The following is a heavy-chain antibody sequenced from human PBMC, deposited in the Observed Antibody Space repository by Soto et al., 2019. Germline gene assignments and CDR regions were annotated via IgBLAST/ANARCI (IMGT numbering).Heavy chain of an antibody. J-gene: IGHJ4*02. CDR3: AEDDYYDSSGYPGY. D-gene: IGHD3-22*01. CDR1: GFAFSSYA. Sequence: GGSLSLSCAASGFAFSSYAMSWVRQAPGKGLEWVSAISGSGGSTYYADSVKGRFTISRDNSKNTLYLQMNSLRAEDTAVYYCAEDDYYDSSGYPGYWGQGTLVTVSS. V-gene: IGHV3-23*01. CDR2: ISGSGGST.